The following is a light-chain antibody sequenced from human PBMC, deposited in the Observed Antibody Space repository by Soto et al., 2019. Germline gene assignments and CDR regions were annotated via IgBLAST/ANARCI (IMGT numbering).Light chain of an antibody. CDR1: SSDVGGYNY. J-gene: IGLJ1*01. CDR2: EVT. CDR3: SSYTSSGTIV. Sequence: QSALTQPASVSGSPGQSITISCTGTSSDVGGYNYVSWYQHYPGKAPKLMIYEVTNRPSGVSNRFSGSKSGNTASLTISGLQAEDEADYYCSSYTSSGTIVFGTGTKVTVL. V-gene: IGLV2-14*01.